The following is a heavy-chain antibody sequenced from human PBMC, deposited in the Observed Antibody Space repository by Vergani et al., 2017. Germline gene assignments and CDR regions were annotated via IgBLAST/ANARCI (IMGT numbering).Heavy chain of an antibody. J-gene: IGHJ4*02. D-gene: IGHD3-3*01. CDR1: GFTFSSYS. CDR3: AKDSRAYYDFWSGRYYFDY. Sequence: VQLVESGGGLVKPGGSLRLSCAASGFTFSSYSMNWVRQAPGKGLEWVAVISYDGSNKYYADSVKGRFTISRDNSKNTLYLQMNSLRAEDTAVYYCAKDSRAYYDFWSGRYYFDYWGQGTLVTVSS. CDR2: ISYDGSNK. V-gene: IGHV3-30*18.